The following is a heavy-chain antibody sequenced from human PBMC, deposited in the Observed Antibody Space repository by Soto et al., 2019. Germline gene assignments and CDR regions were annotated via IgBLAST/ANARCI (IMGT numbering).Heavy chain of an antibody. V-gene: IGHV3-23*01. J-gene: IGHJ4*02. CDR3: AKDTLLRYFDWLLSEVGYYFDY. D-gene: IGHD3-9*01. CDR1: GFTFSSYA. Sequence: EVQLLESGGGLVQPGGSLRLSCAASGFTFSSYAMSWVRQAPGKGLEWVSAISGSGGSTYYADSVKGRFTISRDNSKNTLYLQMNSLRAEDTAVYYCAKDTLLRYFDWLLSEVGYYFDYWGQGTLVTVSS. CDR2: ISGSGGST.